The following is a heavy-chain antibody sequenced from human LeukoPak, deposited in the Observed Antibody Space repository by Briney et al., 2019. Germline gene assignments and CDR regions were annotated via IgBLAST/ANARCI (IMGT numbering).Heavy chain of an antibody. J-gene: IGHJ4*02. CDR1: GGSISSYY. CDR2: IYTSGST. CDR3: AGDFWSGYYFRD. D-gene: IGHD3-3*01. Sequence: SETLSPTCTVSGGSISSYYWSWIRQPAGKGLEWIGRIYTSGSTNYNPSLKSRVTISVDTSKNQFSLKLSSVTAADTAVYYCAGDFWSGYYFRDWGQGTLVTVSS. V-gene: IGHV4-4*07.